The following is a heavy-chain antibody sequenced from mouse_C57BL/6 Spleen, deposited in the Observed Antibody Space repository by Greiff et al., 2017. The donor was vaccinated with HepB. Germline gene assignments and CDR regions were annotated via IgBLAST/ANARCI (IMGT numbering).Heavy chain of an antibody. CDR3: ARRGGNWESDY. J-gene: IGHJ2*01. Sequence: LVESGAELVKPGASVKISCKASGYAFSSYWMNWVKQRPGKGLEWIGQIYPGDGDTNYNGKFKGKATLTADKSSSTAYMQLSSLTSEDSAVYFCARRGGNWESDYWGQGTTLTVSS. CDR2: IYPGDGDT. CDR1: GYAFSSYW. V-gene: IGHV1-80*01. D-gene: IGHD4-1*01.